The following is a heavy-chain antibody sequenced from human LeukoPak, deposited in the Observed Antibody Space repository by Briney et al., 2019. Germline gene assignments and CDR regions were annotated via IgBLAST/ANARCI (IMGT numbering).Heavy chain of an antibody. V-gene: IGHV4-39*01. J-gene: IGHJ4*02. CDR3: ASYYNVVFDY. D-gene: IGHD3-10*01. CDR1: GGSISSSSYY. Sequence: SETLSLTCTVSGGSISSSSYYWGWIRQPPGKGLEWIGTISYSGSTYYNPSLKSRVTISVDTSKNQFSLKLSSVTAADTAVYYCASYYNVVFDYWGQGTLVTVSS. CDR2: ISYSGST.